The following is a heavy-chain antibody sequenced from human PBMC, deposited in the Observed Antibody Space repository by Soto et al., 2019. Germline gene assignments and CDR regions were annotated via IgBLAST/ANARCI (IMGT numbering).Heavy chain of an antibody. Sequence: KVACKASGYTVTSYGMSGVGQATGQGLEWMGWISAYNGNTISAQKLQGRVTMTTHTSTSTAYMELSRLRSDDTAVYYCARSSVNPAPLFPAIAAAGDYYYVMDVXRXRSTXTXS. CDR2: ISAYNGNT. CDR3: ARSSVNPAPLFPAIAAAGDYYYVMDV. CDR1: GYTVTSYG. D-gene: IGHD6-13*01. V-gene: IGHV1-18*01. J-gene: IGHJ6*02.